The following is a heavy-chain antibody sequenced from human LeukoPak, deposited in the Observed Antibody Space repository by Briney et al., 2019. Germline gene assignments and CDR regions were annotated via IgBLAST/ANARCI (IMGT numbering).Heavy chain of an antibody. CDR3: ARDVTAAFDY. V-gene: IGHV4-39*07. D-gene: IGHD6-13*01. Sequence: ASETLSLTCTVSGDSISSSSYYWGWIRQPPGKGLEWIGSISYSGGTYYNPSLKSRITISVDTSKNQFSLKLSSVTAADTAVYYCARDVTAAFDYWGQGTLVTVSS. J-gene: IGHJ4*02. CDR1: GDSISSSSYY. CDR2: ISYSGGT.